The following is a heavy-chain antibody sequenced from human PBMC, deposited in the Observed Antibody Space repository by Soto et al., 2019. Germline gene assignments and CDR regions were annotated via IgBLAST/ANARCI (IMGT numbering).Heavy chain of an antibody. Sequence: QITLKESGPTLVKPTQTLTLTCTFSGFSLSSSGVGVGWIRQPPGEALEWLALIYWNDDKRYRPSLKSRLTITKDTSKNQVVLTMTNMDPVDTATYYCAHRSVPAAFDYWGQGTLVTVSS. CDR3: AHRSVPAAFDY. D-gene: IGHD2-2*01. CDR1: GFSLSSSGVG. V-gene: IGHV2-5*01. J-gene: IGHJ4*02. CDR2: IYWNDDK.